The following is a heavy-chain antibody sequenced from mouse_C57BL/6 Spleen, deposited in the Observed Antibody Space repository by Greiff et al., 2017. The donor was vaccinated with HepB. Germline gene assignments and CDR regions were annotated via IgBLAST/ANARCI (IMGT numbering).Heavy chain of an antibody. V-gene: IGHV1-42*01. CDR2: INPSTGGT. J-gene: IGHJ3*01. CDR3: ARHSPEGFAY. Sequence: DVKLQESGPELVKPGASVKISCKASGYSFTGYYMNWVKQSPEKSLEWIGEINPSTGGTTYNQKFKAKATLTVDKSSSTAYMQLKSLTSEDSAVYYCARHSPEGFAYWGQGTLVTVSA. CDR1: GYSFTGYY.